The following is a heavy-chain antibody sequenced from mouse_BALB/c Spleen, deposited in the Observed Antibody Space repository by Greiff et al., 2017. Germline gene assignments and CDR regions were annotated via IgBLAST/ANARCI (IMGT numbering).Heavy chain of an antibody. CDR2: IYPGDGDT. V-gene: IGHV1-80*01. J-gene: IGHJ4*01. Sequence: QVQLQQSGAELVRPGSSVKISCKASGYAFSSYWMNWVKQRPGQGLEWIGQIYPGDGDTNYNGKFKGKATLTADKSSSTAYMQLSSLTSEDSAVYFCARWGKKLYAMDYWGQGTSVTVSS. D-gene: IGHD4-1*01. CDR1: GYAFSSYW. CDR3: ARWGKKLYAMDY.